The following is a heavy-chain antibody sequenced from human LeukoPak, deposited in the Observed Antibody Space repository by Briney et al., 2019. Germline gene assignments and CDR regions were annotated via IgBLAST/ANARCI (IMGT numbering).Heavy chain of an antibody. CDR1: GFTVSNNY. Sequence: GGSLRLSCAASGFTVSNNYMNWVRQAPGKGLEWISLIYSGGSTYYADSVKGRFTISRDNAKNSLYLQMKSLRDEDTAVYYCARYGSGTSYITNYFDYWGQGTLVTVSS. J-gene: IGHJ4*02. D-gene: IGHD3-10*01. V-gene: IGHV3-66*01. CDR3: ARYGSGTSYITNYFDY. CDR2: IYSGGST.